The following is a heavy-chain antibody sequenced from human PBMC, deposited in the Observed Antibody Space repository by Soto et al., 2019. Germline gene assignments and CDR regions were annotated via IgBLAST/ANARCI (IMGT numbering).Heavy chain of an antibody. CDR1: GGTFSSYT. CDR2: IIPNLGIT. CDR3: AIEYCSSTSCYLDY. D-gene: IGHD2-2*01. V-gene: IGHV1-69*02. Sequence: SVKVSCKASGGTFSSYTISWVRQAPGQGLEWMGRIIPNLGITNYAQKFQGRVTMTTDKSTSTAYMELRSLRSDDTAVYYCAIEYCSSTSCYLDYWGQGTLVTVSS. J-gene: IGHJ4*02.